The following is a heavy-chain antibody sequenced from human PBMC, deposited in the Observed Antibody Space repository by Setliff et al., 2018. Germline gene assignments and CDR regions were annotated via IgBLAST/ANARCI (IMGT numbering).Heavy chain of an antibody. CDR1: GGSISSDY. J-gene: IGHJ3*02. V-gene: IGHV4-59*01. CDR2: IYYSGTT. CDR3: ARGCSSGSCYPHDVFAI. D-gene: IGHD2-15*01. Sequence: SETLSLTCTVSGGSISSDYWSWIRQSPGKGLEWIGYIYYSGTTNYHPSLKSRVIIPVDTSKTQFSLRLSSVTAADTAVYFCARGCSSGSCYPHDVFAIWGQGTMVTVSS.